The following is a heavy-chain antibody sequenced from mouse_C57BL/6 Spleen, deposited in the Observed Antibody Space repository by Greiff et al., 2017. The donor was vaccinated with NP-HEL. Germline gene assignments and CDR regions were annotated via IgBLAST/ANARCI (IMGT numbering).Heavy chain of an antibody. CDR2: ISYDGSN. CDR3: ARANWDGGYFGV. J-gene: IGHJ1*03. Sequence: DVKLQESGPGLVKPSQSLSLTCSVSGYSITSGYYWNWIRQFPGNKLEWMGYISYDGSNNYNPSLKNRISITRDTFKNQFFLKLNSVTTEDTATYYCARANWDGGYFGVWGTVTTVTVSS. CDR1: GYSITSGYY. V-gene: IGHV3-6*01. D-gene: IGHD4-1*01.